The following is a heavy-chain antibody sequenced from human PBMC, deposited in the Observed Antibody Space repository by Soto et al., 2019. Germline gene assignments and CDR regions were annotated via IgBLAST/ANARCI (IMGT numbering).Heavy chain of an antibody. J-gene: IGHJ5*02. V-gene: IGHV3-7*03. CDR1: GFRFSLYS. Sequence: GGSLRLSCETSGFRFSLYSMNWVRQAPGKGLEWVAYIKQDGSEKSYVDSVKGRFSISRDNTKNTVYLQMNSLRAEDTAVYYCAKIGSVRAVLDPWGQGALVTVSS. D-gene: IGHD3-10*01. CDR2: IKQDGSEK. CDR3: AKIGSVRAVLDP.